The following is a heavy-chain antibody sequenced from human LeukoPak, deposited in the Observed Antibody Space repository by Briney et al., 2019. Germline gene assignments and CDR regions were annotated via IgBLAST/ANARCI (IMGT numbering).Heavy chain of an antibody. D-gene: IGHD3-3*01. CDR2: ISYDGSNK. CDR3: ARDRRDFWSGLYYYYGMDV. V-gene: IGHV3-30-3*01. Sequence: GGSLRLSCAASGFTFSSYAMHWDRQAPGKGLEWVAVISYDGSNKYYADSVKGRFTISRDNSKNTLYLQMNSLRAEDTAVYYCARDRRDFWSGLYYYYGMDVWGQGTTVTVSS. J-gene: IGHJ6*02. CDR1: GFTFSSYA.